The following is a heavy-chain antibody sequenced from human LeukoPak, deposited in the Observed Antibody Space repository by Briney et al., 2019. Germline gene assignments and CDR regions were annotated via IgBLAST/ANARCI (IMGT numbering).Heavy chain of an antibody. Sequence: PGGSLRLPCAASGFTSSSYGMHWVRQAPGKGLEWAAFIRYDGSNKYYADSVKGRFTISRDNSKNTLYLQMNSLRAEDTALYYCAKDYDDKFDYWGQGTLVTVSS. D-gene: IGHD3-9*01. J-gene: IGHJ4*02. CDR3: AKDYDDKFDY. CDR1: GFTSSSYG. V-gene: IGHV3-30*02. CDR2: IRYDGSNK.